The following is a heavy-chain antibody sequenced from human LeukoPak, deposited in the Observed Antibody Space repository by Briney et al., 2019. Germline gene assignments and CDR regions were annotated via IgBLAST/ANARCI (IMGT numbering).Heavy chain of an antibody. D-gene: IGHD3-10*01. J-gene: IGHJ4*02. CDR1: GDSFSSNY. CDR3: ARHIRGAYYYFDY. V-gene: IGHV4-59*08. Sequence: PSETLSLTCTVSGDSFSSNYWSWIRQPPGKGREWIGYIFHSGSTNYNPSLKSRVSISVDTSKNQFSLKMNSVTAADTAVYFCARHIRGAYYYFDYWGQGTLVTVSS. CDR2: IFHSGST.